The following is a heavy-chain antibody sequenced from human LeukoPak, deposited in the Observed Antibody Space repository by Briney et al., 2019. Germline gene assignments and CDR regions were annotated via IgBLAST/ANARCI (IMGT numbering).Heavy chain of an antibody. Sequence: GSLRLSCAASGFNFKGYSMNWLRQAPGKGLEWVANMRQDGSKKYYVDSVKGRFTISRDNANNSLYLQMNSLRAEDTAVYYCVRDLPAGTPDYWGQGTLVTVSS. J-gene: IGHJ4*02. D-gene: IGHD1-1*01. CDR3: VRDLPAGTPDY. CDR1: GFNFKGYS. V-gene: IGHV3-7*01. CDR2: MRQDGSKK.